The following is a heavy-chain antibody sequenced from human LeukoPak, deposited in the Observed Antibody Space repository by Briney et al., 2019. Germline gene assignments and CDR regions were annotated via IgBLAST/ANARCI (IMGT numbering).Heavy chain of an antibody. CDR2: ISYDGSNK. CDR3: ARDQDAWSYYYGMDV. V-gene: IGHV3-30-3*01. CDR1: GFTFSSYA. D-gene: IGHD2-8*02. J-gene: IGHJ6*02. Sequence: GGSLRLSCAASGFTFSSYAMHWVRQAPGKGLEWVAVISYDGSNKYYADSVKGRFTISRDNSKYTLYLQMNSLRAEDTAVYYCARDQDAWSYYYGMDVWGQGTTVTVSS.